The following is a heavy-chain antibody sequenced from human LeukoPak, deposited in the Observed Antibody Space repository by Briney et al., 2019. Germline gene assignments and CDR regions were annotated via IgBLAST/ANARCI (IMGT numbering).Heavy chain of an antibody. J-gene: IGHJ4*02. CDR1: GFTFSSYA. CDR2: ISGSGGST. CDR3: AKFNYGGNSLAAFNY. Sequence: PGRSLRLSCAASGFTFSSYAMSWVHQAPGKGLEWVSAISGSGGSTYYADSVKGRFTISRDNSKNTLYLQMNSLRAEDTAVYYCAKFNYGGNSLAAFNYWGQGTLVTVSS. V-gene: IGHV3-23*01. D-gene: IGHD4-23*01.